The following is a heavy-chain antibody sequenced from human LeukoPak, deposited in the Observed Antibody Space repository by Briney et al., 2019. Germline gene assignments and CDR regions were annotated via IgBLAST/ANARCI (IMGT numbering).Heavy chain of an antibody. CDR1: GFTFSSYS. J-gene: IGHJ4*02. D-gene: IGHD3-22*01. CDR3: AGGDYDSSAY. V-gene: IGHV3-48*01. Sequence: GGSLRLSCAASGFTFSSYSMNWVRQAPGKGLEWVSYISSSSSTIYYADSVKGRFTISRDNAKNSLYLQMNSLRAEDTAVYYCAGGDYDSSAYWGQGTRVTVSS. CDR2: ISSSSSTI.